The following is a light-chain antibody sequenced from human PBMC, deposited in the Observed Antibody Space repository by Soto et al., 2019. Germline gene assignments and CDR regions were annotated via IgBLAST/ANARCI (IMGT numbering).Light chain of an antibody. CDR3: QHYDSSPT. J-gene: IGKJ5*01. CDR2: GAS. CDR1: QSVTTSY. V-gene: IGKV3-20*01. Sequence: EIVLTQSPATPSVSPGERATLSCRACQSVTTSYLAWYQQKPDQAPRLLIYGASSRATGIPDRFSGSGSGTVFTLTISGLEPEDFAVYSCQHYDSSPTFGRGTRLEIK.